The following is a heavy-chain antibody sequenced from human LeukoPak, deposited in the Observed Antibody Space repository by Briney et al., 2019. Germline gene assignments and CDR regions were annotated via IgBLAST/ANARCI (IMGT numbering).Heavy chain of an antibody. Sequence: SETLSLTCTVSGGSISTYYWSWIRQHPGKGLEWIGYVYYSGTTNYNPSLKSRVTISVDTSKNQFSLELSSVTAADTAVYYCARAGIAAAGNRWFDPWGQGTLVTVSS. CDR3: ARAGIAAAGNRWFDP. J-gene: IGHJ5*02. D-gene: IGHD6-13*01. CDR2: VYYSGTT. CDR1: GGSISTYY. V-gene: IGHV4-59*01.